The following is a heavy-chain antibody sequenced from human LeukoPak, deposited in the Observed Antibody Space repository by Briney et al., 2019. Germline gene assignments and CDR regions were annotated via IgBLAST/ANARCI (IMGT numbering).Heavy chain of an antibody. Sequence: PSETLSLTCTVSGGSISSSSYYWGWIPQPPGKGLEWIGSIYYSGSTYYNPSLKSRVTISVDTSKNQFSPKLSSVTAADTAVYYCARQYSSSWSHHFDYWGQGTLVTVSS. CDR1: GGSISSSSYY. D-gene: IGHD6-13*01. CDR3: ARQYSSSWSHHFDY. J-gene: IGHJ4*02. V-gene: IGHV4-39*01. CDR2: IYYSGST.